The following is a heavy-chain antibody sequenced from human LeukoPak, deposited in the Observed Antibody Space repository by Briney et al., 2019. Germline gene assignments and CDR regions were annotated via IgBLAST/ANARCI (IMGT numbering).Heavy chain of an antibody. V-gene: IGHV3-48*02. CDR2: ISSSSSTI. CDR1: GFTFSSYS. Sequence: GGSLRLSCAASGFTFSSYSMNWVRQAPGKGLEWISYISSSSSTIDYADSVKGRFTISRDNAKNSLYLQMNSLRDEDTAVYYCAGGRGYNYGYSDYWGQGTLVTVSS. D-gene: IGHD5-18*01. J-gene: IGHJ4*02. CDR3: AGGRGYNYGYSDY.